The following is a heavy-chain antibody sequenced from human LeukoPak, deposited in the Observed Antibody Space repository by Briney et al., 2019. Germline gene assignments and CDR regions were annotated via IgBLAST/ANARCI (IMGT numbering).Heavy chain of an antibody. V-gene: IGHV3-23*01. D-gene: IGHD6-6*01. CDR3: AKNTQYSGYYDC. CDR1: GFTFSSYP. CDR2: ISDSGGIT. J-gene: IGHJ4*02. Sequence: GGSLRLSCAASGFTFSSYPMAWVRQAPGKGPEWVSFISDSGGITYYADSVKGRFTISRDNSKNTLYLQMNSLRAEDTAVYYCAKNTQYSGYYDCWGQGTLVAVSS.